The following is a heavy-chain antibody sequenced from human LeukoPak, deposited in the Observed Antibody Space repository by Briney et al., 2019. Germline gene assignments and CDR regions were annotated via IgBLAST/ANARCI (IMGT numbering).Heavy chain of an antibody. CDR2: INHSGST. J-gene: IGHJ4*02. CDR1: GGSFSGYY. CDR3: ARGSRVPAAKVWYYFDY. D-gene: IGHD2-2*01. V-gene: IGHV4-34*01. Sequence: SETLSLTCAVYGGSFSGYYWSWIRQPPGKGLEWIGEINHSGSTNYNPSLKSRVTISLDTSKNQFSLKLSSVTAADTAVYYCARGSRVPAAKVWYYFDYWGQGTLVTVSS.